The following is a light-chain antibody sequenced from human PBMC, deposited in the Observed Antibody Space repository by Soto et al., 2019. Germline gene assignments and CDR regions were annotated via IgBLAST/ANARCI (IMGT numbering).Light chain of an antibody. Sequence: QSALTQPASVSGSPGQSITISCTGTSSDVGSYNLVSWYQQHPDKAPKLIIYEVSKWPSGVSSRFSASKSDNTASLTISGLQSEDEADYYCCSYAGSSTWVFGGGTKLTVL. CDR2: EVS. J-gene: IGLJ3*02. CDR1: SSDVGSYNL. CDR3: CSYAGSSTWV. V-gene: IGLV2-23*02.